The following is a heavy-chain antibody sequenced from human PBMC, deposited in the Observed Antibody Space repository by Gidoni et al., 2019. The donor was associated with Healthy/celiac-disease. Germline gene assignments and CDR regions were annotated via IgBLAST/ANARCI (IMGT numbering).Heavy chain of an antibody. D-gene: IGHD6-13*01. CDR1: GGSISSGGYY. V-gene: IGHV4-31*03. Sequence: QVQLQESGPGLVKPSQTLSLTCTVSGGSISSGGYYWSWIRQHPGKGLEWIGYIYYSGSTYYNPSLKSRVTISVDTSKNQFSLKLSSVTAADTAVYYCARAIAAAGGAHSDYFDYWGQGTLVTVSS. CDR2: IYYSGST. J-gene: IGHJ4*02. CDR3: ARAIAAAGGAHSDYFDY.